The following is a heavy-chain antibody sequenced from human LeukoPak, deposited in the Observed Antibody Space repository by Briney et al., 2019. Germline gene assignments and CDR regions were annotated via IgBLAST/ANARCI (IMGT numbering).Heavy chain of an antibody. CDR3: ARVRDNWNEAQVKNWFDP. V-gene: IGHV4-59*01. CDR2: IYCSGST. J-gene: IGHJ5*02. Sequence: PPETLSLTCTVSGGSISSYYWSWIQQPPGKGLEWIGYIYCSGSTNYNPSLKSRVTISVDTSKNQFSLKLSSVTAADTAVYYCARVRDNWNEAQVKNWFDPWGQGTLVTVSS. D-gene: IGHD1-20*01. CDR1: GGSISSYY.